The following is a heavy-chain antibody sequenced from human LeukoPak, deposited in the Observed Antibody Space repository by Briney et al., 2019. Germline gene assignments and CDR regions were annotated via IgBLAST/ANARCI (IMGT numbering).Heavy chain of an antibody. D-gene: IGHD4-17*01. J-gene: IGHJ4*02. V-gene: IGHV4-34*01. CDR2: INHSGST. Sequence: MPSETLSLTCAVYGGSFSGYYWSWIRQPPGKGLEWIGEINHSGSTNYNPSLKSRVTISVDTSKNQFSLKLSSVTAADTAVYYCARVLTTVTYTRFSLRKPGYYFDNWGQGTLVTVSS. CDR1: GGSFSGYY. CDR3: ARVLTTVTYTRFSLRKPGYYFDN.